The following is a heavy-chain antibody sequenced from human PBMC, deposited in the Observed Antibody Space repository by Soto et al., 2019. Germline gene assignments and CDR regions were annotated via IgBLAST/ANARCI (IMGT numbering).Heavy chain of an antibody. CDR2: IIPIFGTA. CDR3: AREVFTVAGNKLTFDP. D-gene: IGHD6-19*01. Sequence: ASVKVSCKASGGTFSSYAISWVRQAPGQGLEWMGGIIPIFGTANYAQKFQGRVTITADESTSTAYMELSSLRSEDKAVYYCAREVFTVAGNKLTFDPWGQGTLVTVSS. CDR1: GGTFSSYA. J-gene: IGHJ5*02. V-gene: IGHV1-69*13.